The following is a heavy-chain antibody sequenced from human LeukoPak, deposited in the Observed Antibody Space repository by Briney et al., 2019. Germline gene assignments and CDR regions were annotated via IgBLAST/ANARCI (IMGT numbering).Heavy chain of an antibody. V-gene: IGHV4-34*01. CDR2: IKYDGTT. Sequence: SVTLSLTCAVSGASFSGYFWNWIRQSPEKGLEWIGEIKYDGTTNYNPSLTSRVTMSIDKATNQFHLKVTSLTAADTAVYYCARGPDYYGDYISWFPDAFHIWGQGTLVSVSP. CDR3: ARGPDYYGDYISWFPDAFHI. D-gene: IGHD4-17*01. CDR1: GASFSGYF. J-gene: IGHJ3*02.